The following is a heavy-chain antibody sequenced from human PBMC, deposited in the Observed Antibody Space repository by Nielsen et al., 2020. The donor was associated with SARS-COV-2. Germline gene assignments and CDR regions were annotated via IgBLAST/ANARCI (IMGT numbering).Heavy chain of an antibody. V-gene: IGHV4-39*01. D-gene: IGHD6-19*01. CDR1: GGSISSSSYY. CDR3: ARTYSSGWSHYFDY. CDR2: IYYSGST. Sequence: GSLRLSCTVSGGSISSSSYYWGWIRQPPGKGLEWIGSIYYSGSTYYNPSLKSRVTISVDTSKNQFSLKLSSVTAADTAVYYCARTYSSGWSHYFDYWGQGTLVTVSS. J-gene: IGHJ4*02.